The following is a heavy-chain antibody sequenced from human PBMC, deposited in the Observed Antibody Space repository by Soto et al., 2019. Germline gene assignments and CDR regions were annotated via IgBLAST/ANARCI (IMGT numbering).Heavy chain of an antibody. D-gene: IGHD3-3*01. CDR2: VYHTGRT. J-gene: IGHJ4*02. V-gene: IGHV4-61*01. Sequence: QVQLQESGPGLVKPSETLSLTCTVSGGSFKSGSYSWSWIRQPPGKGLEWIGYVYHTGRTSYTPSPKSRVSISMDTAKHQFSLNLDSVTAADTAVQFCARDFAYFDSWGQGTLVTVSS. CDR1: GGSFKSGSYS. CDR3: ARDFAYFDS.